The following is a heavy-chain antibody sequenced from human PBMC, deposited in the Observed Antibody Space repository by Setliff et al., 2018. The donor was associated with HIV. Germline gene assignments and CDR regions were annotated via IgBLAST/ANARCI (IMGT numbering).Heavy chain of an antibody. CDR1: GYTFTNYD. CDR2: MNPDSRNT. Sequence: ATVKVSCKPSGYTFTNYDINWVRQAAGQGLEWMGWMNPDSRNTGYAQRFEGSVTMTWDTSISTAYMELNNVKFEDTAVYYCARSGSSSWFSSLVGPYYYYYYMDVWGKGTTVTVSS. D-gene: IGHD6-13*01. J-gene: IGHJ6*03. V-gene: IGHV1-8*02. CDR3: ARSGSSSWFSSLVGPYYYYYYMDV.